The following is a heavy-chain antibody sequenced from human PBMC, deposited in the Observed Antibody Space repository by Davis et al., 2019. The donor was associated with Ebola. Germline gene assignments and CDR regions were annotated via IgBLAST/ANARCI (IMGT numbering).Heavy chain of an antibody. CDR3: ARALATIVGATRRAGDDAFDI. J-gene: IGHJ3*02. V-gene: IGHV1-46*01. CDR1: GYTFTSYY. D-gene: IGHD1-26*01. Sequence: ASVKVSCKASGYTFTSYYMHWVRQAPGQGLEWMGIINPSGGSTSYAQKFQGRVTMTRDTSTSTVYMELSSLRSEDTAVYYCARALATIVGATRRAGDDAFDIWGQGTMVTVSS. CDR2: INPSGGST.